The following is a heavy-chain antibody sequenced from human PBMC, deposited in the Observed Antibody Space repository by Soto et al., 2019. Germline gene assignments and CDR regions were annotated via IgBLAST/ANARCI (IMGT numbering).Heavy chain of an antibody. CDR1: GGSISSSSYY. V-gene: IGHV4-61*05. CDR2: INYSGST. J-gene: IGHJ4*02. CDR3: ARNTIVGATTYYFDY. D-gene: IGHD1-26*01. Sequence: PSETLSLTCTVSGGSISSSSYYWGWIRQPPGKGLEWIGEINYSGSTNYNPSLKSRVNISVDTSKNQFSLKLSSVTAADTALYYCARNTIVGATTYYFDYWGQGTLVTVSS.